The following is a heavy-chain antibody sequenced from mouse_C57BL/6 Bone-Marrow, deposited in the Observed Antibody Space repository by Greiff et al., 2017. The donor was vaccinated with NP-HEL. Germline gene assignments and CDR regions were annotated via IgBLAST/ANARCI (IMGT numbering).Heavy chain of an antibody. CDR1: GFNIKDDY. Sequence: EVQLQESGAELVRPGASVKLSCTASGFNIKDDYMHWVKQRPEQGLEWIGWIDPENGDTEYASKFQGKATITADTSSNTAYLQLSSLTSEDTAVDYCTPTIPYYYAMDYWGQGTSVTVSS. J-gene: IGHJ4*01. V-gene: IGHV14-4*01. D-gene: IGHD2-12*01. CDR3: TPTIPYYYAMDY. CDR2: IDPENGDT.